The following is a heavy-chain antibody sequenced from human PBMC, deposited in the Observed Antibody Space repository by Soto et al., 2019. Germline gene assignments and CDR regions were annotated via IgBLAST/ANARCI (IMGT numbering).Heavy chain of an antibody. D-gene: IGHD3-10*01. CDR3: ARHYGPESYWPYVS. V-gene: IGHV3-23*01. CDR1: GFTFSSYA. CDR2: ISGNGGRT. Sequence: GGSLRLSCAASGFTFSSYAMSWVRQAPGKGLEWVSAISGNGGRTYYADSVKGRFTISRDNPKNTLNLQMNSLRAEDTAVYYWARHYGPESYWPYVSWGQGTLVPVSS. J-gene: IGHJ5*02.